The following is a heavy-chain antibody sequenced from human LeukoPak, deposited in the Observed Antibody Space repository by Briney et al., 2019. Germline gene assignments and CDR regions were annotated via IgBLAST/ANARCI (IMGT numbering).Heavy chain of an antibody. Sequence: PGGSLRLSCAASGFTFSGYSMNWVRQAPGKGLEWVSYISSGSRTIYYADSVKGRFTMSRDNAKNSLYLQMNSLRAEDTAVYYCARETGSSGYYFDYWGQGTLVTVSS. V-gene: IGHV3-48*01. D-gene: IGHD3-22*01. CDR2: ISSGSRTI. CDR1: GFTFSGYS. J-gene: IGHJ4*02. CDR3: ARETGSSGYYFDY.